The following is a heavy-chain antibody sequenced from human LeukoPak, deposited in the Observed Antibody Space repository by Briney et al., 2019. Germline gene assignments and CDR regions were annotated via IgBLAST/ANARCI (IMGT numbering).Heavy chain of an antibody. Sequence: SQTLSLTCGISGDSVSSNSAAGNWIRQSPSRGLEWLGRTYHRSKWYFDYAVSVKSRITINADTSKNQFSLQLNSVTPEDTAVYYCARDSSRGLSIPNTNLFDPWGQGTLVTVSS. CDR2: TYHRSKWYF. D-gene: IGHD6-19*01. V-gene: IGHV6-1*01. CDR3: ARDSSRGLSIPNTNLFDP. CDR1: GDSVSSNSAA. J-gene: IGHJ5*02.